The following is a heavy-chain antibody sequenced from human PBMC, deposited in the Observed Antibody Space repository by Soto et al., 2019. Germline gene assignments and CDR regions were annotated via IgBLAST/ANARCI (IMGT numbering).Heavy chain of an antibody. J-gene: IGHJ4*02. V-gene: IGHV3-21*01. D-gene: IGHD2-15*01. CDR2: ISSSSSYI. Sequence: GGSLRLSCAAPGFTFSSYSMNWVRQAPGKGLEWVSSISSSSSYIYYADSVKGRFTISRDNAKNSLYLQMNSLRAEDTAVYYCARVGCSGGSCYLNNWGQGTLVTVSS. CDR1: GFTFSSYS. CDR3: ARVGCSGGSCYLNN.